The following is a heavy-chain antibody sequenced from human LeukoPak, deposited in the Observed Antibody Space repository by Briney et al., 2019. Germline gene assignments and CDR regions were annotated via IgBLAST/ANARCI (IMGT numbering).Heavy chain of an antibody. J-gene: IGHJ4*02. V-gene: IGHV4-39*07. Sequence: SETLSLTCTVSGGSITSSSYYWGWIRQPPGKGLEWIGSIYYSGSTNYNPSPKSRVTISVDTSKNQFSLKLSSVTAADTAVYYCARAPMRGIPNFDYWGQGTLVTVSS. CDR2: IYYSGST. CDR3: ARAPMRGIPNFDY. D-gene: IGHD3-22*01. CDR1: GGSITSSSYY.